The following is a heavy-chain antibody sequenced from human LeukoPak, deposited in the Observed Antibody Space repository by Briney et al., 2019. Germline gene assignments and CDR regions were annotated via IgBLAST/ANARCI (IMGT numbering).Heavy chain of an antibody. D-gene: IGHD5-24*01. CDR1: GGSISSSSYY. J-gene: IGHJ4*02. Sequence: SETLSLTCTVSGGSISSSSYYWGWIRQPPGKGLEWIGSIYYSGSTYYNPSLKSRVTISVDTSKNQFSLKLSSVTAADTAVYYCARDSGMATIGHWGQGTLVTVSS. V-gene: IGHV4-39*02. CDR2: IYYSGST. CDR3: ARDSGMATIGH.